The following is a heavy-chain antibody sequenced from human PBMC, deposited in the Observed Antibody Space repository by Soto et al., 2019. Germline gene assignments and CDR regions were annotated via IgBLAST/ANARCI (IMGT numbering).Heavy chain of an antibody. CDR3: ARDGIAAAGNYGMDV. CDR1: GGTFSSYA. CDR2: IIPIFGTA. J-gene: IGHJ6*02. V-gene: IGHV1-69*06. D-gene: IGHD6-13*01. Sequence: GASVNVSCKASGGTFSSYAISWVRQAPGQGLEWMGGIIPIFGTANYAQKFQGRVTITADKSTSTAYMELSSLRSEDTAVYYCARDGIAAAGNYGMDVWGQGTTVTVSS.